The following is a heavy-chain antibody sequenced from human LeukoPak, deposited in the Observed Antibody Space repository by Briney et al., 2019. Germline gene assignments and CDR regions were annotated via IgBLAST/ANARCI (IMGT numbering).Heavy chain of an antibody. Sequence: GGSLRLSCAASGFSFSAYSMNWVRQTPGKGLEWVSTITSSSSYIYYADSVKGRFTISRDNAKNSLYLQMNSLRAEDTAVYYCARDDDYYGSGSYSDYWGQGTLVTVSS. CDR1: GFSFSAYS. V-gene: IGHV3-21*01. CDR3: ARDDDYYGSGSYSDY. CDR2: ITSSSSYI. J-gene: IGHJ4*02. D-gene: IGHD3-10*01.